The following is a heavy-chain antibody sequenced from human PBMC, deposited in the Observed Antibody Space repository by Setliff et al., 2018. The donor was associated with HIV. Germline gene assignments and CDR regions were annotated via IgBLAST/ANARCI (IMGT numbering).Heavy chain of an antibody. V-gene: IGHV4-34*01. CDR1: GGSFTGIGGSFTDYY. Sequence: SETLSLTCAVFGGSFTGIGGSFTDYYWIWIRQPPGKGLEWIGEINHSGSTHYNPSLKSRVATSVDTSKNQFSLKLSSVTAADTAVYYCARIVRWELVATSTFFYYYMDVWGKGTTVTVSS. J-gene: IGHJ6*03. D-gene: IGHD1-26*01. CDR2: INHSGST. CDR3: ARIVRWELVATSTFFYYYMDV.